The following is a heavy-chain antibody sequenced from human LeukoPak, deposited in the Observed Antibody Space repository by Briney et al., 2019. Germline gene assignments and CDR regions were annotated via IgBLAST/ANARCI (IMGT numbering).Heavy chain of an antibody. CDR1: GYSFTNYW. J-gene: IGHJ4*02. CDR2: IYPGDSDT. V-gene: IGHV5-51*01. D-gene: IGHD3-10*01. Sequence: GESLKISCKGSGYSFTNYWIAWVRQMPGKGLEWMGIIYPGDSDTRYSPSFQGQVTISADKSISTAYLQWSSLKASDTAMYYCARHKGYGSGSYYHPGAIDYWGQGTLVTVSS. CDR3: ARHKGYGSGSYYHPGAIDY.